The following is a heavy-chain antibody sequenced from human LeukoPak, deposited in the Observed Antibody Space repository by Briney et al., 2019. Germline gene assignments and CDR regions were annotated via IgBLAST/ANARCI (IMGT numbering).Heavy chain of an antibody. Sequence: SETLSLTCAVSGYSISSGYYWGWIRQPPGKGLEWISNIYHSGSTYYTPSLKSRVTISVDTSKNQFSLKVYSVTAADTAMYYCARGSYSSGWYRGVYYFDYWGQGILVTVSS. CDR2: IYHSGST. D-gene: IGHD6-19*01. V-gene: IGHV4-38-2*01. CDR1: GYSISSGYY. CDR3: ARGSYSSGWYRGVYYFDY. J-gene: IGHJ4*02.